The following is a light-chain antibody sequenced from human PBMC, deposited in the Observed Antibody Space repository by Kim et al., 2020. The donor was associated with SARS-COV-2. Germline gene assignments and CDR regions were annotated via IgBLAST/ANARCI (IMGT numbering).Light chain of an antibody. CDR1: QSVSSY. Sequence: EIVLTQSPATLSLSPGERATLSRRASQSVSSYLAWYQQKPGQAPRLLIYDASNRATGIPARFSGSGSGTDFTLTISSLEPEDFAVYYCQQSSNWPPGYTFGQGTKLEI. CDR2: DAS. CDR3: QQSSNWPPGYT. V-gene: IGKV3-11*01. J-gene: IGKJ2*01.